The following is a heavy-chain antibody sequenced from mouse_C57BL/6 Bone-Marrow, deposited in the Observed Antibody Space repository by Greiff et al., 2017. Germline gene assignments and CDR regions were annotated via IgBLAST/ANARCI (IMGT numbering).Heavy chain of an antibody. CDR3: ARSGATGVARNFDV. CDR1: GYTFTGYW. Sequence: VKLQESGAELMKPGASVKLSCNATGYTFTGYWLEWVMQRPGHGLEWIGEILPGSGSTNYNEKFKGKATFTPDTSSNPAYMQLSSLTTEDSAIYYCARSGATGVARNFDVWGTGTTVTVSS. J-gene: IGHJ1*03. CDR2: ILPGSGST. V-gene: IGHV1-9*01. D-gene: IGHD1-1*01.